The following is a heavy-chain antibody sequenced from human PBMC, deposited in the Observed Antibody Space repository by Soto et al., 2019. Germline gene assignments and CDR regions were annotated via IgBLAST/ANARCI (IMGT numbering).Heavy chain of an antibody. CDR1: GGSFTSNNW. D-gene: IGHD1-7*01. CDR2: IYRTGST. J-gene: IGHJ4*02. Sequence: LTCAVSGGSFTSNNWWTWVRQPPGQGLEWIGEIYRTGSTNYDPSLKSRVTISLDKSENQFSLKVTSLTAADTAVYYCASRDPGTSVDYWGQGTLVTVSS. V-gene: IGHV4-4*02. CDR3: ASRDPGTSVDY.